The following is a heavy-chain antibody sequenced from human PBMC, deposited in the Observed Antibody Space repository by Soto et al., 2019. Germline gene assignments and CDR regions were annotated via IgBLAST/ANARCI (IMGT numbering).Heavy chain of an antibody. CDR3: AKEVADYSNLNWFDP. Sequence: PRGSLIPSCAASGVSFINYWMSWVRQAPGKGLEWVADIKSDASAKNYVDSVKGRFTISRDNSKNTLYLQMNSLRAEDTAVYYCAKEVADYSNLNWFDPWGQGTLVTVSS. J-gene: IGHJ5*02. CDR2: IKSDASAK. D-gene: IGHD4-4*01. V-gene: IGHV3-7*03. CDR1: GVSFINYW.